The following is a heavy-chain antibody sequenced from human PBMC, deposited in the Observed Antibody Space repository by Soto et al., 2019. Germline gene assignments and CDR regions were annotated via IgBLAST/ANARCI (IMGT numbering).Heavy chain of an antibody. CDR1: AGAINNDGYY. Sequence: QVQLQESGPGLVKPSQTLSLTCNVSAGAINNDGYYWSWIRQHPGKALEWIGNIHYSGVTYYAPSRKSRLAISLDISKHQFSLELNSVTAADTAVYYCARLDLCFDYWGQGILVTVSS. CDR3: ARLDLCFDY. V-gene: IGHV4-31*03. J-gene: IGHJ4*02. CDR2: IHYSGVT.